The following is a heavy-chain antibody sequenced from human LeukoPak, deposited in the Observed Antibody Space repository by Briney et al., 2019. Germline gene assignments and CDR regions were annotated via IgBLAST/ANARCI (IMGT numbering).Heavy chain of an antibody. J-gene: IGHJ4*02. Sequence: SVKVSCKASGFIFNSSAVQWVRQARGQRLEWIGWIVVGSGNTNYAQKFQERVTITRDMSTSTAYMELSSLRPEDTAVYYCAAGIRYFDWLPDQHFDYWGQGTLVTVSS. D-gene: IGHD3-9*01. CDR1: GFIFNSSA. CDR2: IVVGSGNT. CDR3: AAGIRYFDWLPDQHFDY. V-gene: IGHV1-58*01.